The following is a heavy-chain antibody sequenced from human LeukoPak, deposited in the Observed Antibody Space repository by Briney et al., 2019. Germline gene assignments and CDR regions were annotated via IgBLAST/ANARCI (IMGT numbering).Heavy chain of an antibody. Sequence: SETLSLTCTVSGGSISSYYWSWIRQPPGKGLEWIGYIYYSGSTNYNPSLKSRVTISVDTSKNQFSLKLSSVTAADTAVYYCARDYYGSGSLFYWGQGTLATVSS. CDR3: ARDYYGSGSLFY. CDR2: IYYSGST. J-gene: IGHJ4*02. CDR1: GGSISSYY. V-gene: IGHV4-59*01. D-gene: IGHD3-10*01.